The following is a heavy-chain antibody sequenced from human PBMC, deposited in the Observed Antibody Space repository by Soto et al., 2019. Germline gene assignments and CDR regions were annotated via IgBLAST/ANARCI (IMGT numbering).Heavy chain of an antibody. CDR1: GGTFSSYS. V-gene: IGHV1-69*13. CDR3: AIEYSSSPPYYPIGY. J-gene: IGHJ4*02. D-gene: IGHD6-6*01. CDR2: IIPIFGTA. Sequence: SVKVSCKASGGTFSSYSISWVRQAPGQGLEWMGGIIPIFGTANYAQRFQGRVTITADESTSTAYMELSSLRSEDTAVYYCAIEYSSSPPYYPIGYWGQGTLVTRLL.